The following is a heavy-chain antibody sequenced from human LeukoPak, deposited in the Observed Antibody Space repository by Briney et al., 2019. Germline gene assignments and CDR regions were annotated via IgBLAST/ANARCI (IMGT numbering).Heavy chain of an antibody. Sequence: SETLSLTCAVYGGPFSGDYWSWIRQPPGKGLEWIGEINHSGRINYNPSLKSRVTISVDTSKTQFSLKLSSVTAADTAVYYCARGRLLWADGMDVWGQGTTVTVSS. J-gene: IGHJ6*02. D-gene: IGHD3-10*01. V-gene: IGHV4-34*01. CDR1: GGPFSGDY. CDR2: INHSGRI. CDR3: ARGRLLWADGMDV.